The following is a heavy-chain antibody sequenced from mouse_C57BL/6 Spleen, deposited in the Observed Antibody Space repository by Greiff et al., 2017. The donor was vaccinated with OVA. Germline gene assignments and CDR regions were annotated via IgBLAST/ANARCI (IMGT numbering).Heavy chain of an antibody. CDR3: ARGTTLVAPGLYFDY. CDR1: GYTFTSYW. CDR2: IDPSDSYT. D-gene: IGHD1-1*01. Sequence: QVHVKQPGAELVMPGASVKLSCKASGYTFTSYWMHWVKQRPGQGLEWIGEIDPSDSYTNYNQKFKGKSTLTVDKSSSTAYMQLSSLTSEDSAVXYGARGTTLVAPGLYFDYWGQGTTLTVSS. V-gene: IGHV1-69*01. J-gene: IGHJ2*01.